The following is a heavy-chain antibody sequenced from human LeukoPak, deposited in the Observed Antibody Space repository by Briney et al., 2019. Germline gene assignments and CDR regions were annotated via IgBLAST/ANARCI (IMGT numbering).Heavy chain of an antibody. Sequence: KPSETLSLTCTVSGGSISSYYWSWIRQPPGKGLEWIGCIYYSGSTNYNPSLKSRVTISVDTSKNQFSLKLSSVTAADTAVYYCARDRELVGATPPNWFDPWGQGTLVTVSS. J-gene: IGHJ5*02. CDR3: ARDRELVGATPPNWFDP. V-gene: IGHV4-59*01. CDR2: IYYSGST. D-gene: IGHD1-26*01. CDR1: GGSISSYY.